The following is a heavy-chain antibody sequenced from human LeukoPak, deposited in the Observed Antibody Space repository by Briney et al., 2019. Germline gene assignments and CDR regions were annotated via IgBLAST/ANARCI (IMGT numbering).Heavy chain of an antibody. Sequence: GSSVKVSCKASGGTFSSYAISWVRQAPGQGLEWMGGIIPIFGTANYAQKFQGRVTITVDKSTSTAYMELSSLRSEDTAVYYCARAPTGYCSSTSCREYDYWGQGTLVTVSS. J-gene: IGHJ4*02. CDR2: IIPIFGTA. D-gene: IGHD2-2*01. CDR3: ARAPTGYCSSTSCREYDY. CDR1: GGTFSSYA. V-gene: IGHV1-69*06.